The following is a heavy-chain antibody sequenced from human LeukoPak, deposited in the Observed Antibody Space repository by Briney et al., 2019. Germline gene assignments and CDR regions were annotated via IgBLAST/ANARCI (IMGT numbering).Heavy chain of an antibody. Sequence: PSETLSLTCAVYGGSFSGYYWSWIRQPPGKGLEWIGEINHSGSTNYNPSLKGRVTMSVDTSKNQFSLKLSSVTAADTAVYYCARDSTLGHFDYWGQGTLVTVSS. CDR1: GGSFSGYY. D-gene: IGHD2/OR15-2a*01. CDR3: ARDSTLGHFDY. CDR2: INHSGST. J-gene: IGHJ4*02. V-gene: IGHV4-34*01.